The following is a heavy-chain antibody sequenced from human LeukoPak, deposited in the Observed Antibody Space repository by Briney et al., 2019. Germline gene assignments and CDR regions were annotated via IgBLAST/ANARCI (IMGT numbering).Heavy chain of an antibody. Sequence: SETLSLACSVSGGSVDTFYWSWIRQSPGKGLEWIGYVYFSGGTKYNPSFKSRLTMSLDKSKNQFSLSLKSMTAADTGVYYCAGGDGYNYAADYLGQGTLVIVSS. J-gene: IGHJ4*02. CDR2: VYFSGGT. D-gene: IGHD5-24*01. V-gene: IGHV4-59*02. CDR1: GGSVDTFY. CDR3: AGGDGYNYAADY.